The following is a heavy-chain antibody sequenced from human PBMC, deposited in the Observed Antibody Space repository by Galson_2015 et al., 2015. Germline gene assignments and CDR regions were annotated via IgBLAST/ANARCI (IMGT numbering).Heavy chain of an antibody. Sequence: SLRLSCAASGFTFSSNAMSWVRQAPGKGLEWVSAISGSGGSTYYADSVKGRFTISKDNSKNTLYLQMNSLRAEDTAVYYCAKDPYYDPEGAYYYYMDVWGKGTTVTVSS. V-gene: IGHV3-23*01. CDR3: AKDPYYDPEGAYYYYMDV. D-gene: IGHD3-3*01. CDR1: GFTFSSNA. J-gene: IGHJ6*03. CDR2: ISGSGGST.